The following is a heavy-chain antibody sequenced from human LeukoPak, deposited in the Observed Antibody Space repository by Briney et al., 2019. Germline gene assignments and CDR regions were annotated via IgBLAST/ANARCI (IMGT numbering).Heavy chain of an antibody. CDR3: ARTLSSWAFDY. CDR1: GGSINYYY. D-gene: IGHD6-13*01. Sequence: SETLSLTCTVSGGSINYYYWMWIRQPPGKGLEWIGYIYYSGSTNYNPSLKSRVTISVDTSKNQFSLKLSSVTAADTAVYYCARTLSSWAFDYWGQGTLVTVSS. J-gene: IGHJ4*02. V-gene: IGHV4-59*01. CDR2: IYYSGST.